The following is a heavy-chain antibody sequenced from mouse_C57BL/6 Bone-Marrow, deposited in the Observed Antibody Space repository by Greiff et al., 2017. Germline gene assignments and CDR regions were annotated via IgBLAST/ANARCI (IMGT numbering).Heavy chain of an antibody. CDR1: GYAFSSSW. CDR2: IYPGDGDT. V-gene: IGHV1-82*01. Sequence: QVQPQQSGPELVKPGASVKISCKASGYAFSSSWMNWVKQRPGKGLEWIGRIYPGDGDTNYNGKFKGKATLTADKSSSTAYMQLSSLTSEDSAVYFCARGGITTVGDYWGQGTTLTVSS. CDR3: ARGGITTVGDY. J-gene: IGHJ2*01. D-gene: IGHD1-1*01.